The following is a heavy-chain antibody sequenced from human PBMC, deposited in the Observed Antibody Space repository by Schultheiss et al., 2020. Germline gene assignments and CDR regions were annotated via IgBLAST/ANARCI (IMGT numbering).Heavy chain of an antibody. CDR1: SGSISSYY. CDR2: IYYSGST. Sequence: SETLSLTCTVSSGSISSYYWSWIRQPPGKGLEWIGYIYYSGSTNYNPSLKSRVTISVDTSKNQFSLKLSSVTAADTAVYYCARGRRDRRRGYSYGIHFFFDYWGQGTLVTVSS. CDR3: ARGRRDRRRGYSYGIHFFFDY. J-gene: IGHJ4*02. V-gene: IGHV4-59*12. D-gene: IGHD5-18*01.